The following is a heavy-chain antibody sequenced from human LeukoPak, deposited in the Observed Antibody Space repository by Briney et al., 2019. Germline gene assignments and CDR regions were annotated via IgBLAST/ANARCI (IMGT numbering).Heavy chain of an antibody. CDR2: IYYSGST. J-gene: IGHJ5*02. D-gene: IGHD2-15*01. CDR3: ARRYCSGGSCYSDNWFDP. CDR1: GGSISSSSYY. Sequence: TSETLSLTCTVSGGSISSSSYYWGWIRQPPGKGLEWIGSIYYSGSTYYNPSLKSRVTISVDTSKNQFSLKLSSVTAADTAVYYCARRYCSGGSCYSDNWFDPWGQGTLVTVSS. V-gene: IGHV4-39*01.